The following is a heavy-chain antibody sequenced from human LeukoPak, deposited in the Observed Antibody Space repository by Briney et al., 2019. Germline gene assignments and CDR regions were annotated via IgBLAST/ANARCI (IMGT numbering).Heavy chain of an antibody. CDR1: GGSISSYY. D-gene: IGHD2-15*01. CDR3: ARHFGDCSGGSCFNWFDP. CDR2: IYYSGST. J-gene: IGHJ5*02. V-gene: IGHV4-59*08. Sequence: SETLSLTCTVSGGSISSYYWSWIRQPPGKGLEWIGYIYYSGSTNYNPSLKSRVTISVDTSKNQFSLKLSSVTAADTAVYYCARHFGDCSGGSCFNWFDPWGQGTLVTVSS.